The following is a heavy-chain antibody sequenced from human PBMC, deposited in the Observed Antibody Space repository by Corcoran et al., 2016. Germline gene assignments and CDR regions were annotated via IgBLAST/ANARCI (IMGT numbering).Heavy chain of an antibody. CDR2: IKAKTDGGAT. D-gene: IGHD1-1*01. J-gene: IGHJ4*02. V-gene: IGHV3-15*07. CDR1: GFTLNTAW. Sequence: EVQLVESGGGLIKPGGSLRLSCAVSGFTLNTAWMNWVRQAPGTGLEWVGRIKAKTDGGATAYGTFVEGRFTLSRDDSRNTWYLQMDSLRSEDTAVYYCSTYGTAPRNYFNYWGQGALVTVSS. CDR3: STYGTAPRNYFNY.